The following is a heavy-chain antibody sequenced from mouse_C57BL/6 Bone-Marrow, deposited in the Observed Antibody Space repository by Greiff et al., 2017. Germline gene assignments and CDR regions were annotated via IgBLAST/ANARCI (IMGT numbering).Heavy chain of an antibody. J-gene: IGHJ2*01. CDR1: GFNIKDDY. CDR2: IDPENGDT. CDR3: TTTVVDGY. D-gene: IGHD1-1*01. Sequence: EVQLQQSGAELVRPGASVKLSCTASGFNIKDDYMHWVKQSPEKGLEWIGWIDPENGDTEYASKFQGKATITADTSSNTAYLQLSSLTSEDTAVYYCTTTVVDGYWCQGTTLTVSS. V-gene: IGHV14-4*01.